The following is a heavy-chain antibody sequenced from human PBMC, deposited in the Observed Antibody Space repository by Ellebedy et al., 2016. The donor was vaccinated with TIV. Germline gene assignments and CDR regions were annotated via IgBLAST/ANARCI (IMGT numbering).Heavy chain of an antibody. Sequence: GESLKISCAASGFTFSTYWMTWVRQAPGKGLEWVATISGTGYNTDYGDSVKGRFTISRDNSKNALYLQMDTLRVDDTAVYYCVRDGYNRIPFDYWGQGTLVTVSS. D-gene: IGHD5-24*01. V-gene: IGHV3-23*01. CDR2: ISGTGYNT. J-gene: IGHJ4*02. CDR3: VRDGYNRIPFDY. CDR1: GFTFSTYW.